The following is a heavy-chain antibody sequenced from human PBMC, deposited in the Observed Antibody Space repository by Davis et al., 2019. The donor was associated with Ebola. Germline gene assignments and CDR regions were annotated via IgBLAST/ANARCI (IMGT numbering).Heavy chain of an antibody. CDR3: ARGIAAANDY. Sequence: AASVKVSCKASGYTFTSYYMHWVRQAPGQGLEWMGRIIPILGIANYAQKFQGRVTITADKSTSTAYMELSSLRSEDTAVYYCARGIAAANDYWGQGTLVTVSS. D-gene: IGHD6-13*01. J-gene: IGHJ4*02. CDR2: IIPILGIA. V-gene: IGHV1-69*02. CDR1: GYTFTSYY.